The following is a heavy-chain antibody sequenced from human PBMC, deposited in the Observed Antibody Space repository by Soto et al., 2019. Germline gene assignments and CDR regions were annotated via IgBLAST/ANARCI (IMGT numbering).Heavy chain of an antibody. CDR1: GFTFSSCG. CDR3: AGGTSSSWVDY. Sequence: QVQLVESGGGVVQPGRSLRLPCAASGFTFSSCGMHWVRQAPGKGLEWVTFIWYDGSNKYYADSVKGRFTISRDNSKNTLFRKMNSLRAEDTAVYYCAGGTSSSWVDYWGQGTLVTVSS. D-gene: IGHD6-13*01. V-gene: IGHV3-33*01. CDR2: IWYDGSNK. J-gene: IGHJ4*02.